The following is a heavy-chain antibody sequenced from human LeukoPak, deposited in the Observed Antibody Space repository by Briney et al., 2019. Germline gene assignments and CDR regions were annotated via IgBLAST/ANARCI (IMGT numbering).Heavy chain of an antibody. CDR3: TRGGGRFYYFDY. D-gene: IGHD3-3*01. CDR1: GGTFSSYA. CDR2: INAGNGNT. J-gene: IGHJ4*02. Sequence: GASVKVSCKASGGTFSSYAISWVRQAPGQGLEWMGWINAGNGNTKYSQKFQGRVTITRDTSASTAYMELSSLRSEDTAVYYCTRGGGRFYYFDYWGQGTLVTVSS. V-gene: IGHV1-3*01.